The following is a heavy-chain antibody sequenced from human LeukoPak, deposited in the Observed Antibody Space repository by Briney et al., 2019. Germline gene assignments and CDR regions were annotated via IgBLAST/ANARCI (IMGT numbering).Heavy chain of an antibody. CDR2: INPTGGST. Sequence: GSVKVPCKASGYTLTSYYMQWGRQAPGEGVERMGIINPTGGSTNYAQKFPCRLTMTRDTSTSTVYMELISLSSKDTAVYYCARNLWVGDYWGQGTLVTVSS. D-gene: IGHD1-26*01. J-gene: IGHJ4*02. CDR1: GYTLTSYY. V-gene: IGHV1-46*01. CDR3: ARNLWVGDY.